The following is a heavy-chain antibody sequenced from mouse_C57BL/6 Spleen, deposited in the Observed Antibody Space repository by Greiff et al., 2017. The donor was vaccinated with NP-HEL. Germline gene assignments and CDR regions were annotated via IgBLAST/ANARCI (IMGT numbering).Heavy chain of an antibody. CDR2: IDPSDSYT. CDR1: GYTFTSYW. D-gene: IGHD1-1*01. V-gene: IGHV1-69*01. CDR3: ASGYYGSSYRYFDV. J-gene: IGHJ1*03. Sequence: QVHVKQPGAELVMPGASVKLSCKASGYTFTSYWMHWVKQRPGQGLEWIGEIDPSDSYTNYNQKFKGKSTLTVDKSSSTAYMQLSSLTSEDSAVYYCASGYYGSSYRYFDVWGTGTTVTVSS.